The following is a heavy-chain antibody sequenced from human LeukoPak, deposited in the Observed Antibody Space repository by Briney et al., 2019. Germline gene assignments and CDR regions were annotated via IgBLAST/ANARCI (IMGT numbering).Heavy chain of an antibody. V-gene: IGHV1-69*01. J-gene: IGHJ3*02. CDR3: ARGLNHNDRPTDAFDI. CDR1: GGSLTNYA. D-gene: IGHD3-22*01. Sequence: PVKGSCTASGGSLTNYAINAGRQAPGQGPEWMGGIIPIFGTPKYVQRCQGRVTITADEPTSTAYMELRSLTSEDTAVYYCARGLNHNDRPTDAFDIWGQGTKVPVSS. CDR2: IIPIFGTP.